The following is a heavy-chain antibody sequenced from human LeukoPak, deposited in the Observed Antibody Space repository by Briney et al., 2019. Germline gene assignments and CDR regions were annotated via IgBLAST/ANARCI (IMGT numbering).Heavy chain of an antibody. CDR3: ARGSYDFWSDPDAFDI. CDR2: MYYSGST. J-gene: IGHJ3*02. V-gene: IGHV4-39*01. D-gene: IGHD3-3*01. CDR1: GGSISSSSYS. Sequence: PPETLSLTCSVSGGSISSSSYSWGWIRQPPGKGLEWIGYMYYSGSTYYNPSLKSRVTISVDTSKSQFSLKLSSVTAADTAVYYCARGSYDFWSDPDAFDIWGQGTMVTVSS.